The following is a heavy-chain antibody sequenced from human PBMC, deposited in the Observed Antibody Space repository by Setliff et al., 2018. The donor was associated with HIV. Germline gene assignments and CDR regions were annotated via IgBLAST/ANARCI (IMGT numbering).Heavy chain of an antibody. CDR2: IDPRGSR. J-gene: IGHJ5*02. V-gene: IGHV4-34*01. CDR3: TRGAEVLRLGL. D-gene: IGHD3-10*01. CDR1: AVSLRGHY. Sequence: SETLSLTCDDSAVSLRGHYWNWIRQSPGKGLEWIGEIDPRGSRSYNPSLKSQVTISKDTSKNQLSLKLTSVTAADSALYYCTRGAEVLRLGLWGQGTLVTVSS.